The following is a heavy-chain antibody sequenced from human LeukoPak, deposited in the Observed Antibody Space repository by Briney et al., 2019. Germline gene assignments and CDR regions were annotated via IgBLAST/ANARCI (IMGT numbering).Heavy chain of an antibody. CDR2: ISGSGGST. CDR1: GFTFSSYA. D-gene: IGHD2-21*02. Sequence: GESLRLSCAASGFTFSSYAMSWVRQAPGKGLEWVSAISGSGGSTYYADSVKGRFTISRDNSKNTLYLQMNSLRAEDTAVYYCAQSGRVVTATGHFQHWGQGTLVTVSS. V-gene: IGHV3-23*01. CDR3: AQSGRVVTATGHFQH. J-gene: IGHJ1*01.